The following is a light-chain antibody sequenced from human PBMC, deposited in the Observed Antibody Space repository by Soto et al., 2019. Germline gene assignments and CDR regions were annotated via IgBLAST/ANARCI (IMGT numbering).Light chain of an antibody. CDR3: SSYTSSSTLV. CDR1: SSDVGSYNY. J-gene: IGLJ3*02. CDR2: DVS. Sequence: QSPLTQPASVSGSPGQSITISCTGTSSDVGSYNYVSWYQQHPGKAPKLMIYDVSYRPSGVSDRFSGSKSGNTASLTISGLQAEDEANYYCSSYTSSSTLVFGGGTKLTVL. V-gene: IGLV2-14*01.